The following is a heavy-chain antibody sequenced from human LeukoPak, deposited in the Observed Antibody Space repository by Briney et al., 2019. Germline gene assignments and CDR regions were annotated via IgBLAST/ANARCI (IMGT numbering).Heavy chain of an antibody. V-gene: IGHV5-51*01. Sequence: GGSLKISCQASGYRFSDFWVGWARPVPGKGLEWMGIIQIADSETTYSPSFQGQVTISADTSLNTAHLQWSSLTASDTAIYYCARRMRRHWNSDLWSFDYWGQGTLVSVSS. CDR1: GYRFSDFW. CDR2: IQIADSET. CDR3: ARRMRRHWNSDLWSFDY. J-gene: IGHJ4*02. D-gene: IGHD1-7*01.